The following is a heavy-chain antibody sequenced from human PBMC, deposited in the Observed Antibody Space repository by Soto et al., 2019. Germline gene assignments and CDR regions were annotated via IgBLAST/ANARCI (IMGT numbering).Heavy chain of an antibody. CDR3: AKGRSYYYYYGVDV. CDR1: GFSFSTYA. V-gene: IGHV3-23*01. CDR2: ISGSGVNT. Sequence: GGSLRLSCAACGFSFSTYALSFVRQAPGKGPEWVSSISGSGVNTFYADSVKGRFTISRDNSKSTLYLQMNSLRAEDTALYYCAKGRSYYYYYGVDVWGQGTTVTVSS. J-gene: IGHJ6*02.